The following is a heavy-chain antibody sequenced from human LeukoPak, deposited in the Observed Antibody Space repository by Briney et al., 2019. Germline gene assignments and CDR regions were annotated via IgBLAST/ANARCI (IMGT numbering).Heavy chain of an antibody. J-gene: IGHJ6*02. CDR1: GFTFSSYS. CDR2: ISSSSSTI. D-gene: IGHD3-16*01. V-gene: IGHV3-48*01. CDR3: ARDRSGGTIAAPWVNYYSGWDV. Sequence: GGSLRLSCAASGFTFSSYSMNWVRQAPGKGLEWVSYISSSSSTIYYADSVKGRFTISRDNAKNSLYLQMNSLRAEDTAVYYCARDRSGGTIAAPWVNYYSGWDVGGQGPTVPV.